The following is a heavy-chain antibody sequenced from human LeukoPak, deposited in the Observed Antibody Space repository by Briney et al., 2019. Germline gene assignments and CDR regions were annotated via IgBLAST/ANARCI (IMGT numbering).Heavy chain of an antibody. V-gene: IGHV5-10-1*01. J-gene: IGHJ4*02. CDR2: MDPSDSYT. CDR3: ARRGSSGPNGNDY. Sequence: GESLKISCKGSGYSFTSYWISWVRQMPGKGLEWMGRMDPSDSYTNYSPSFQGHVTISADESISTAYLQWSSLKASDTAMYYCARRGSSGPNGNDYWGQGTLVTVSS. D-gene: IGHD6-19*01. CDR1: GYSFTSYW.